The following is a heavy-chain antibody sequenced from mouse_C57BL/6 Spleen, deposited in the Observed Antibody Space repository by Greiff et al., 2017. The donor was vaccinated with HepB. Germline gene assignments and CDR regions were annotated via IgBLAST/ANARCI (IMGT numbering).Heavy chain of an antibody. Sequence: VQLQQSGPELVKPGASVKIPCKASGYTFTDYNMDWVKQSHGKSLEWIGDINPNNGGTIYNQKFKGKATLTVDKSSSTAYMELRSLTSEDTAVYYCARLTYDYSWFAYWGQGTLVTVSA. D-gene: IGHD2-4*01. CDR3: ARLTYDYSWFAY. V-gene: IGHV1-18*01. CDR2: INPNNGGT. J-gene: IGHJ3*01. CDR1: GYTFTDYN.